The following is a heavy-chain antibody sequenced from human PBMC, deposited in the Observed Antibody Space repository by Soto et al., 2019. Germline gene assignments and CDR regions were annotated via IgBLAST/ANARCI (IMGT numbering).Heavy chain of an antibody. CDR2: INQDGSET. V-gene: IGHV3-7*01. CDR3: ARAKVGYSSRFDP. Sequence: EVQLVESGGGLVQPGGSLRLSCAASGFTFSSYWMTWVRRAPGKGLEWVANINQDGSETYYVDSVKGRFTISRDNAKNSLYLQMNSLRAGDTAVYYCARAKVGYSSRFDPWGQGTLVTVSS. CDR1: GFTFSSYW. J-gene: IGHJ5*02. D-gene: IGHD6-13*01.